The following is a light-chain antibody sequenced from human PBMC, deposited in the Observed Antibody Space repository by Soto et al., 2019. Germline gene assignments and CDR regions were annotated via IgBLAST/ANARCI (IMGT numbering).Light chain of an antibody. CDR1: SADVGRYNY. CDR3: TSYTSDSTYV. Sequence: GSVGHSTTISCTGISADVGRYNYVSWYQQHPGKAPKLMVYDVSNRPSWVSNRFSGSKSGITASLTISGLQAEDEADYYCTSYTSDSTYVFGTGT. J-gene: IGLJ1*01. V-gene: IGLV2-14*04. CDR2: DVS.